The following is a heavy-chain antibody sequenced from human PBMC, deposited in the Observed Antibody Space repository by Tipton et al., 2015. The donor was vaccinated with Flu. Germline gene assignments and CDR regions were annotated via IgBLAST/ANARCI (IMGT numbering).Heavy chain of an antibody. Sequence: TLSLTCSVSGDSIGYPYFWGWIRQAPGKGLEWIGNIHRSGNGYYNPSLKSRVTMSVDSSKNQFSLRLTSVTAADTAVYYCAKWYSRHRHYYAPGSYDYYYYGMEVWGQGTTVTVSS. V-gene: IGHV4-38-2*01. D-gene: IGHD3-10*01. CDR2: IHRSGNG. CDR1: GDSIGYPYF. J-gene: IGHJ6*02. CDR3: AKWYSRHRHYYAPGSYDYYYYGMEV.